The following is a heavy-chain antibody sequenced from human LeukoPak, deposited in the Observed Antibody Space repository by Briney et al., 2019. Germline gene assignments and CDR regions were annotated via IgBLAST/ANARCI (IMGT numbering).Heavy chain of an antibody. D-gene: IGHD3-22*01. Sequence: SETLSLTCAVYGGSFSGYYWSWIRQPPGKGLEWIGEINHSGSTNYNPSLESRVTISVDTSKNQFSLKLSSVTAADTAVYYCARGNAYYYDSSGYYWWGQGTLVTVSS. CDR3: ARGNAYYYDSSGYYW. CDR1: GGSFSGYY. V-gene: IGHV4-34*01. J-gene: IGHJ4*02. CDR2: INHSGST.